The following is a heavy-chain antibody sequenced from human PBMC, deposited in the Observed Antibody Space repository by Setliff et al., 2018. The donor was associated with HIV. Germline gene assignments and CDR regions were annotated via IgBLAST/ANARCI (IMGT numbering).Heavy chain of an antibody. Sequence: GESLKISCKASGYTFSDYWIGWVRQMPGKGLEWMGIIYPDDSDARYGPSFKGHVNISVDKSINTAYLQWSSLKASDTAMYYCARRDKIFRAHWFDPWGQGTLVTVSS. J-gene: IGHJ5*02. CDR2: IYPDDSDA. CDR1: GYTFSDYW. V-gene: IGHV5-51*01. D-gene: IGHD3-3*01. CDR3: ARRDKIFRAHWFDP.